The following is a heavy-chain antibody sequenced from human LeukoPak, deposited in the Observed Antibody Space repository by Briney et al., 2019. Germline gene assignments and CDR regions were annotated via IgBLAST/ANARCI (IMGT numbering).Heavy chain of an antibody. CDR2: INPKSGGT. D-gene: IGHD6-13*01. CDR1: GYSFTGYF. CDR3: ARADPAAADFDS. V-gene: IGHV1-2*02. Sequence: ASVKVSCKASGYSFTGYFMHWVRQAPGQGLEWMGWINPKSGGTNYAQKFKGRVTMARDTSISTAYMELSRLSSDDTAVYYCARADPAAADFDSWGQGTLVTVSS. J-gene: IGHJ4*02.